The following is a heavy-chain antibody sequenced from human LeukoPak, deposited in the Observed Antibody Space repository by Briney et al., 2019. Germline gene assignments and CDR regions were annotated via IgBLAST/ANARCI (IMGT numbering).Heavy chain of an antibody. CDR2: ISGSGGST. CDR1: GFTFSSYA. CDR3: AKKNGYSYGALDY. J-gene: IGHJ4*02. V-gene: IGHV3-23*01. Sequence: GGSLRLSCAASGFTFSSYAMSWVRQAPVKGLEWVSAISGSGGSTYYADSVKGRFTISRDNSKNTLYLQMNSLRAEDTAVYYCAKKNGYSYGALDYWGQGTLVTVSS. D-gene: IGHD5-18*01.